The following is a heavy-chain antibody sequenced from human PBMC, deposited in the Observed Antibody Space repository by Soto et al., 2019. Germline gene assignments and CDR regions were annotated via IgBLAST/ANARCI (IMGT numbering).Heavy chain of an antibody. CDR2: INPILSMS. D-gene: IGHD3-10*01. CDR1: GDTFSFYT. J-gene: IGHJ4*02. V-gene: IGHV1-69*02. CDR3: AASHGSGYRAFDS. Sequence: QVQLVQSGAEVKKPGSSVKVSCKASGDTFSFYTINWVRQAPGLGLEWVGRINPILSMSNYAQKFQGRVTITADKSTTTASIELRSLRSEDTATSFCAASHGSGYRAFDSWGQGALVTVSS.